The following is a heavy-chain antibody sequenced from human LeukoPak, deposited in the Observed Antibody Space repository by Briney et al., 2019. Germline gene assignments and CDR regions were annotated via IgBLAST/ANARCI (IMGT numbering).Heavy chain of an antibody. CDR3: VSDKTAQLDNYYYYMDV. V-gene: IGHV3-21*06. CDR2: ISGGSIYI. D-gene: IGHD6-13*01. CDR1: GFTFSSST. J-gene: IGHJ6*03. Sequence: PGGSLRLSCAASGFTFSSSTMNWVRQAPGKGLEWVSSISGGSIYIYYADSVKGRFTISRDNGKNSLYLQMNSLRAEDTAVYYCVSDKTAQLDNYYYYMDVWGKGTTVTISS.